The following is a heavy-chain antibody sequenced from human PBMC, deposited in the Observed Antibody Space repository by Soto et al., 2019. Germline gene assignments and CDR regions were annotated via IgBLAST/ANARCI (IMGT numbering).Heavy chain of an antibody. D-gene: IGHD6-19*01. CDR3: AREGIAVAGFDY. J-gene: IGHJ4*02. CDR2: IWYDGSNK. CDR1: RFTFSSYG. V-gene: IGHV3-33*01. Sequence: QVQLVESGGGVVQPGRSLRLYYAASRFTFSSYGMHWVRQAPGKGLEWVAVIWYDGSNKYYADSVKGRFTISRDNSKNTLYLQMNSLRAEDTDVYYCAREGIAVAGFDYWGQGTLVTVSS.